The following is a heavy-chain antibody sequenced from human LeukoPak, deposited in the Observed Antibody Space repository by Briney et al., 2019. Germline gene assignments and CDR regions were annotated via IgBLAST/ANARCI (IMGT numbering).Heavy chain of an antibody. Sequence: GESLKISCKGSGYSFTSYWIGWVRQMPGKGLEWMGIIYPGDSDTRYSPSFQGQVTISADKSISTAYLQWSSLKASDTAMYYCASRSIAAHLGRINAFDIWGQGTMVTVSS. D-gene: IGHD6-6*01. J-gene: IGHJ3*02. V-gene: IGHV5-51*01. CDR2: IYPGDSDT. CDR3: ASRSIAAHLGRINAFDI. CDR1: GYSFTSYW.